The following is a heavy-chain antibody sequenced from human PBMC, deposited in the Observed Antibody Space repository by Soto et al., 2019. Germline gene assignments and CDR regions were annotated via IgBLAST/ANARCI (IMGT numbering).Heavy chain of an antibody. Sequence: SETLSLTCTVSGGSISSYYWSWIRQPPGKGLEWIGYIYYSGSTNYNPSLKSRVTISVDTSMNQFSLKLSSVSAADTAVYYCARASLQSSSWTTPNDAFDIWGQGTMVTVSS. CDR1: GGSISSYY. J-gene: IGHJ3*02. D-gene: IGHD6-13*01. CDR2: IYYSGST. CDR3: ARASLQSSSWTTPNDAFDI. V-gene: IGHV4-59*12.